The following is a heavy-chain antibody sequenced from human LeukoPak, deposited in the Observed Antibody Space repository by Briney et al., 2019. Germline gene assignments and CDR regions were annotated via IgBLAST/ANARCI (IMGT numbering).Heavy chain of an antibody. D-gene: IGHD3-3*01. V-gene: IGHV1-8*01. CDR1: GYTFTSYD. CDR3: ARGGGITIFGVVITRLFDY. Sequence: GASVKVSCKASGYTFTSYDINWVRQATGQGLEWMGWMNPNSGNTGYAQKFQGRVTITRNTSISTAYMELSSLRSEDTAVYYCARGGGITIFGVVITRLFDYWGQGTLVTVSS. J-gene: IGHJ4*02. CDR2: MNPNSGNT.